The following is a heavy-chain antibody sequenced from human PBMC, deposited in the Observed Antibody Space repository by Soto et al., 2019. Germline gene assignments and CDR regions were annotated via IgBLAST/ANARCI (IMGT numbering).Heavy chain of an antibody. CDR3: ARAWYCSGGSCYSDY. CDR1: GYTFTSYG. CDR2: ISAYNGNT. D-gene: IGHD2-15*01. J-gene: IGHJ4*02. Sequence: GASVKVSCKASGYTFTSYGISWVRQTPGQGLEWMGWISAYNGNTKYAQKVQGRVTMTTDTSTSTAYMELRSLRSDDTAVYYCARAWYCSGGSCYSDYWGQGTLVTVSS. V-gene: IGHV1-18*01.